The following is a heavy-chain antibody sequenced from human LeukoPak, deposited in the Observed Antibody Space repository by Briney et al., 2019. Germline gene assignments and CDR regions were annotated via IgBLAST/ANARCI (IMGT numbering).Heavy chain of an antibody. CDR1: GFTFSSYS. CDR3: ASMRRIRFLEWLLIDY. CDR2: ISSSSSYI. J-gene: IGHJ4*02. Sequence: PGGSLRLSCAASGFTFSSYSMNWVRQAPGKGLEWVSSISSSSSYIYYADSVKGRFTISRDNAKNSLYLQMNSLRAEDTAVYYCASMRRIRFLEWLLIDYWGQGTLVTVSS. V-gene: IGHV3-21*01. D-gene: IGHD3-3*01.